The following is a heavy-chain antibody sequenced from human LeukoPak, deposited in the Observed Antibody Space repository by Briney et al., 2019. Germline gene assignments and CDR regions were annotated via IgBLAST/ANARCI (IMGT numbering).Heavy chain of an antibody. V-gene: IGHV3-7*01. J-gene: IGHJ4*02. Sequence: GCLRLSCAASGLIFNCHWMSWVPQAPGKGLEWVAKIKEDGSEKYYVDSVKGRFTISRDNTKNSLYLQMNSLRAEDTAVYYCATERPSGRGGGCYPSWGQGTLVTVSS. CDR2: IKEDGSEK. CDR3: ATERPSGRGGGCYPS. CDR1: GLIFNCHW. D-gene: IGHD2-15*01.